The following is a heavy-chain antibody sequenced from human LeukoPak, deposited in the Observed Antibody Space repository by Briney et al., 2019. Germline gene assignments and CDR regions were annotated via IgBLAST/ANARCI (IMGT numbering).Heavy chain of an antibody. CDR2: IYTSGTT. D-gene: IGHD5-18*01. CDR3: ATTGYTYVVRV. CDR1: GGSISSGSYY. Sequence: PSETLSLTCTVSGGSISSGSYYWSWIRQPAGKGLEWIGRIYTSGTTNYNPSLKSRVTMSLDTSKNQFSLKLSSVTAADTAVYYCATTGYTYVVRVWGQGTLVTVSS. V-gene: IGHV4-61*02. J-gene: IGHJ4*02.